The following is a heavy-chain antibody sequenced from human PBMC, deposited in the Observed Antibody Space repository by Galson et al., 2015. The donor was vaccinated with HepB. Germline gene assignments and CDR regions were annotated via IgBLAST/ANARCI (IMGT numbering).Heavy chain of an antibody. D-gene: IGHD4-23*01. J-gene: IGHJ6*02. CDR1: GYTFTSYD. Sequence: SVKVSCKASGYTFTSYDINWVRQATGQGLEWMGWMNPNSGNTGYAQKFQGRVTMTRNTSISTAYMELSSLRSEDTAVYYCARDFHRDYGGNAHFAYYYGMDVWGQGTTVTVSS. CDR3: ARDFHRDYGGNAHFAYYYGMDV. V-gene: IGHV1-8*01. CDR2: MNPNSGNT.